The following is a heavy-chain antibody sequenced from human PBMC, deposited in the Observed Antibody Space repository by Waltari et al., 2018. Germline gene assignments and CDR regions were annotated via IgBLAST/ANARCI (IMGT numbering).Heavy chain of an antibody. CDR3: ARGDTYSSGWLYYFDY. D-gene: IGHD6-19*01. J-gene: IGHJ4*02. Sequence: QVQLVQSGAEVTKPGASVKVSCKASGYTFTSYALHWVRQAPGQRLEWMGWINAGNGNTKYSQKFQGRVTITRDTSASTAYMELSSLRSEDTAVYYCARGDTYSSGWLYYFDYWGQGTLVTVSS. V-gene: IGHV1-3*01. CDR1: GYTFTSYA. CDR2: INAGNGNT.